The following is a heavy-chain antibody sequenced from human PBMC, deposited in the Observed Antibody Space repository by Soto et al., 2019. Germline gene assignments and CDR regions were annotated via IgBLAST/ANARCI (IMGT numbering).Heavy chain of an antibody. J-gene: IGHJ4*02. CDR3: ARAPQLVAPAATGFDS. Sequence: TGGSLRLSCAASGFPFSTYSMSWVRQAPGKGLEWISYISASTLTIFYADSVKGRFTISRDTAQNSLYLQMNSLRDEDTAVYYCARAPQLVAPAATGFDSWGQGTLVTVSS. D-gene: IGHD2-2*01. CDR2: ISASTLTI. CDR1: GFPFSTYS. V-gene: IGHV3-48*02.